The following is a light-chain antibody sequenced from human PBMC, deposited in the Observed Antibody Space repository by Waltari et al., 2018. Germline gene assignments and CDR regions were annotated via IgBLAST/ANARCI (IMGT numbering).Light chain of an antibody. V-gene: IGLV2-11*01. CDR1: NSDIGGYNY. Sequence: QAALTQPRSVSGSPGQSVTISCTGTNSDIGGYNYVSWYQQHPGTAPKLMIYEVSKRPSGVSDRFSGSKSGNTASLTISGLQAEDEADYYCYSYAGSYTWVFGGGTRLTVL. CDR2: EVS. J-gene: IGLJ2*01. CDR3: YSYAGSYTWV.